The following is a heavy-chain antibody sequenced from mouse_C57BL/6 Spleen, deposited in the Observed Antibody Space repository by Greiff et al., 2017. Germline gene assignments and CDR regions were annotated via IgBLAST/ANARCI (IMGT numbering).Heavy chain of an antibody. V-gene: IGHV5-2*03. D-gene: IGHD1-1*01. CDR3: ARRGHYGSSYGWYFDV. CDR1: EYEFPSHD. CDR2: INSDGGST. J-gene: IGHJ1*03. Sequence: EVMLVESGGGLVQPGESLKLSCESNEYEFPSHDMSWVRKTPEKRLELVAAINSDGGSTYYPDTMERRFIISRDNTKKTLYLQMSSLRSEDTALYYCARRGHYGSSYGWYFDVWGTGTTGTVSS.